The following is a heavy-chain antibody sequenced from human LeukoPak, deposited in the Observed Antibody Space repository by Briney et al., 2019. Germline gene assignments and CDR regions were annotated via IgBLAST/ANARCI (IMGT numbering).Heavy chain of an antibody. CDR2: IYYSGST. D-gene: IGHD3-16*01. Sequence: PSGTLSLTCTVSGGSISSYYWSWVRQPPGKGLEWIGYIYYSGSTNYNPSLKSRVTISVDTSKNQFSLKLSSVTAADTAVYYCARHEGEFDYWGQGTLVTVSS. J-gene: IGHJ4*02. CDR3: ARHEGEFDY. V-gene: IGHV4-59*08. CDR1: GGSISSYY.